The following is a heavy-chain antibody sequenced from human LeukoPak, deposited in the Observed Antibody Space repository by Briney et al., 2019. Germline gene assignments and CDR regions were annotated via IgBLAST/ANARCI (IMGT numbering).Heavy chain of an antibody. Sequence: SGGSLRLSCAASGFTFNNYAMSWVRQAPGEGLERVSTISGSGGSGSSTYYADPVKGRFTISRDNSNNTLYLQVNSLRAEDTAVYFCAKSRSSIAAAINYWGQGTLVTVSS. V-gene: IGHV3-23*01. CDR3: AKSRSSIAAAINY. J-gene: IGHJ4*02. CDR1: GFTFNNYA. CDR2: ISGSGGSGSST. D-gene: IGHD6-13*01.